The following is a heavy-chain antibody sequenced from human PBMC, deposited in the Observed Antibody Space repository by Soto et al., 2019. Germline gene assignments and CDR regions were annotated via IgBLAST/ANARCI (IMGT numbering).Heavy chain of an antibody. V-gene: IGHV3-23*01. CDR2: ISNNGDTA. D-gene: IGHD3-16*02. CDR1: GFTFSSYA. Sequence: GGSLRLSCAASGFTFSSYAMVWVRQAAEKGLEWVASISNNGDTAYYADSVKGRFTISRGNSENTLYLQMNGLRADDTALYFCAKSRVFIGAIVTLLDSWAQGTQVTVSS. J-gene: IGHJ4*02. CDR3: AKSRVFIGAIVTLLDS.